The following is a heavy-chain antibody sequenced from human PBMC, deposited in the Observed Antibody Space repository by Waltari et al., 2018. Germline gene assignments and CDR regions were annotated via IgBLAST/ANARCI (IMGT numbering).Heavy chain of an antibody. V-gene: IGHV3-23*01. CDR3: AKYREFYDFWSGYYSELDY. D-gene: IGHD3-3*01. Sequence: EVQLLESGGGLVQPGGSLRLSCAASGFTFSSYAMSWVRQAPGKGLEWVSAISGSGGSTYYADSVKGRFTISRDNSKNTLYLQMNSLRAEDTAVYYCAKYREFYDFWSGYYSELDYWGQGTLVTVSS. CDR1: GFTFSSYA. CDR2: ISGSGGST. J-gene: IGHJ4*02.